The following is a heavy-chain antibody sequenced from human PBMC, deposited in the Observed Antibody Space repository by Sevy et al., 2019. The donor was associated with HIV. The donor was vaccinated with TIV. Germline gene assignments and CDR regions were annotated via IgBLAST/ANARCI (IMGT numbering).Heavy chain of an antibody. V-gene: IGHV4-31*03. J-gene: IGHJ3*01. D-gene: IGHD2-21*02. CDR2: VYHSGTT. Sequence: SETLSLTCTVSGASITSGGSCWSWIRQHPGSTLEWIGYVYHSGTTYYHPSLKSRVSISLDTSKNQVSLNLASVTAADTAVYFCARDGRHYGDYFRDAFDLWGQGTMVTVSS. CDR3: ARDGRHYGDYFRDAFDL. CDR1: GASITSGGSC.